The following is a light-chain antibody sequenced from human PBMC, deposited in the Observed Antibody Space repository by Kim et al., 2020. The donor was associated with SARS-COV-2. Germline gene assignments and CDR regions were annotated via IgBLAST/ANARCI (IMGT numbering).Light chain of an antibody. CDR1: QYITRR. CDR2: KAS. CDR3: QQYDTYPWT. Sequence: ASVGDRVTITCRASQYITRRLAWYQQKPGKAPKVLISKASTLERGVPSTFSGSGSGTDFTLTISRLQPDDFATYYCQQYDTYPWTFGQGTKVEIK. V-gene: IGKV1-5*03. J-gene: IGKJ1*01.